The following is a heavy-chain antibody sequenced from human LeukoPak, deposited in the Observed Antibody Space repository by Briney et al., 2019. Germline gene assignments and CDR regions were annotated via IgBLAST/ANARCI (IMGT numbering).Heavy chain of an antibody. J-gene: IGHJ3*02. V-gene: IGHV4-39*07. D-gene: IGHD3-22*01. CDR1: GGSISSGTYY. Sequence: PSETLSLTCTVSGGSISSGTYYWGWIRQPPGKGLQWIGSVYYSGSTYYNPSLQSRVTISVDTSKNQFSLKLSSVTAADTAVYYCACLTTADAFDIWGQGTMVTVSS. CDR3: ACLTTADAFDI. CDR2: VYYSGST.